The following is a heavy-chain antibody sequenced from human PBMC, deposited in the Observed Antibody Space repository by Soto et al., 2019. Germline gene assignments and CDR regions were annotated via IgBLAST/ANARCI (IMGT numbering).Heavy chain of an antibody. D-gene: IGHD3-10*01. J-gene: IGHJ4*02. CDR1: GFTFRTNP. CDR2: VSDSGAKT. Sequence: GGSLRLSCVASGFTFRTNPMSWVRQAPGKGLEWVSGVSDSGAKTYYADSVKGRFTVSRDNSKNTLYLEMKSLRAGDTAVYYCAKDFQFGGSGTGYFDNWGQGTLVTVSS. CDR3: AKDFQFGGSGTGYFDN. V-gene: IGHV3-23*01.